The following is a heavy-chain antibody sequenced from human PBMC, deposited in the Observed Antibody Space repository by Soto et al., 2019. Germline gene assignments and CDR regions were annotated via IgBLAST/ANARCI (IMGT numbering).Heavy chain of an antibody. CDR1: GYTFTSYD. V-gene: IGHV1-8*01. J-gene: IGHJ6*02. D-gene: IGHD2-2*01. Sequence: ASVKVSCKASGYTFTSYDINWVRQATGQGLEWMGWMNPNSGNTGYAQKFQGRVTMTRNTSISTAYMELSSLRSEDTAVYYCARVESTVRRYYYYYYGMDVWGQGTTVTVSS. CDR2: MNPNSGNT. CDR3: ARVESTVRRYYYYYYGMDV.